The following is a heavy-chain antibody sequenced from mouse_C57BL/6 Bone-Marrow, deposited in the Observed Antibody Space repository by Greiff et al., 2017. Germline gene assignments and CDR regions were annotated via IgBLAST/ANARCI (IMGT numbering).Heavy chain of an antibody. Sequence: EVKVVESGGGLVQPGGSLSLSCAASGFTFTDYYMSWVRQPPGKALEWLGFIRNKANGYTTEYSASVKGRFTISRDNSQSILYLQMNALRAEDSATYYCARSTTVVAYYFDYWGQGTTLTVSS. D-gene: IGHD1-1*01. V-gene: IGHV7-3*01. CDR3: ARSTTVVAYYFDY. J-gene: IGHJ2*01. CDR2: IRNKANGYTT. CDR1: GFTFTDYY.